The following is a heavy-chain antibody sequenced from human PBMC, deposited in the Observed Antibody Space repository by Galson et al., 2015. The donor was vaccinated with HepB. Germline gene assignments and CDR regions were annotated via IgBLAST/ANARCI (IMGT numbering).Heavy chain of an antibody. Sequence: SVKVSCKASGYTFTSYYMHWVRQAPGQGLEWMGIINPSGGSTSYAQKFQGRVTMTRDTSTSTVYMGLSSLRSEDTAVYYCLTVFGSDAFDIWGQGTMVTVSS. J-gene: IGHJ3*02. D-gene: IGHD3-3*01. CDR2: INPSGGST. CDR1: GYTFTSYY. V-gene: IGHV1-46*01. CDR3: LTVFGSDAFDI.